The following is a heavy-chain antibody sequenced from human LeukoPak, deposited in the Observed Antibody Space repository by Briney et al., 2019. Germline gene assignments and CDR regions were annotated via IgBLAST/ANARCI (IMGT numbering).Heavy chain of an antibody. CDR1: GFTFGDYA. D-gene: IGHD3-22*01. V-gene: IGHV3-49*03. CDR2: IRSKAYGGTT. CDR3: TRDRAYYYDSSGYSDPGWFDP. J-gene: IGHJ5*02. Sequence: PGGSLRLSCTASGFTFGDYAMSWFRQAPGKGLEWVGFIRSKAYGGTTEYAASVKGRFAISRDDSKSIAYLQMNSLKTEDTAVYYCTRDRAYYYDSSGYSDPGWFDPWGQGTLVTVSS.